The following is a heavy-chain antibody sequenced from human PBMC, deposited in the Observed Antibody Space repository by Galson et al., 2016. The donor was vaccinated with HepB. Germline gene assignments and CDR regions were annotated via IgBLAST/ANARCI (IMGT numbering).Heavy chain of an antibody. V-gene: IGHV3-23*01. J-gene: IGHJ6*04. Sequence: SLRLSCAASGFTFSSYAMNWVRQAPGKGLEWVSGITGSGSGTYNGDSVKGRFAIFRDNSKKTLFLQTNNLRAEDTALYYCAKVTRPGISAPRYGMDVWGRGTTVTVSS. D-gene: IGHD6-13*01. CDR1: GFTFSSYA. CDR2: ITGSGSGT. CDR3: AKVTRPGISAPRYGMDV.